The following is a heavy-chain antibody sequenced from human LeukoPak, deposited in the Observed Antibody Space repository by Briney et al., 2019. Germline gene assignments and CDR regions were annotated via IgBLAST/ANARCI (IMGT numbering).Heavy chain of an antibody. CDR2: INPNSGGT. V-gene: IGHV1-2*02. D-gene: IGHD2-2*01. Sequence: ASVTVSCKASGYTFTGYYMHWVRQAPGQGLEWMGWINPNSGGTNYAQKFQGRVTMTRDTSISTAYMELSRLRSDDTAVYYCARGYCSSTSCSQGGYYMDVWGKGTTVTVSS. CDR1: GYTFTGYY. J-gene: IGHJ6*03. CDR3: ARGYCSSTSCSQGGYYMDV.